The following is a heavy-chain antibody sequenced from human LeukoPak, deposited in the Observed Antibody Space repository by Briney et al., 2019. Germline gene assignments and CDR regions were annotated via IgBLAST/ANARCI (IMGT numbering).Heavy chain of an antibody. CDR2: ITSRSSHI. J-gene: IGHJ4*02. CDR3: VRDEPNRGWYD. D-gene: IGHD6-19*01. Sequence: PGGSLRLSCEASGFAFNSYTITWVRQAPGKGLESVSSITSRSSHIYIADSVKGRFTISRDNAKNSLFLQMSSLRVEDTAVYYCVRDEPNRGWYDWGQGTLVTVSS. CDR1: GFAFNSYT. V-gene: IGHV3-21*01.